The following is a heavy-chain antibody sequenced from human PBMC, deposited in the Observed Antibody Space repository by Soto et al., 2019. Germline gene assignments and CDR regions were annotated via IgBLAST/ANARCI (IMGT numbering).Heavy chain of an antibody. J-gene: IGHJ4*02. Sequence: QVQLQESGPGLVKPSETLSLTCTVSGDSVSSVGFHWAWLRRPPGKGLEWIGYIYNGGSTYYRPSLESRMHVSLDATRTHYSLRLTSVTAADTAVYFCARAPVGLDTISYFDYWGQGKLVTVSS. CDR1: GDSVSSVGFH. CDR2: IYNGGST. V-gene: IGHV4-30-4*01. D-gene: IGHD3-3*01. CDR3: ARAPVGLDTISYFDY.